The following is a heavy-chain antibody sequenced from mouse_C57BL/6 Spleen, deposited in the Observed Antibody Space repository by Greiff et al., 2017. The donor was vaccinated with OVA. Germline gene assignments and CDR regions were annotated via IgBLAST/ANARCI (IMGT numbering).Heavy chain of an antibody. V-gene: IGHV3-6*01. J-gene: IGHJ2*01. D-gene: IGHD1-1*01. Sequence: EVQLVESGPGLVKPSQSLSLTCSVTGYSITSGYYWNWIRQFPGNKLEWMGYISYDGSNNYNPSLKNRISITRDTSKNQFFLKLNSVTTEDTATYYCARGIYYYGSGYFDYWGQGTTLTVSS. CDR3: ARGIYYYGSGYFDY. CDR2: ISYDGSN. CDR1: GYSITSGYY.